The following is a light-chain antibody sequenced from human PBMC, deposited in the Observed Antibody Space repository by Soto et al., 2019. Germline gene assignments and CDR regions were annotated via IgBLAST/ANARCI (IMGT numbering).Light chain of an antibody. CDR3: SSYSSSSTHVX. CDR1: SSDVGDFNY. V-gene: IGLV2-14*03. J-gene: IGLJ2*01. Sequence: QSALTQPASVSGSPGRSVTISCTGSSSDVGDFNYVSWYQHLPGRAPKLIIYDVTNRPSGISYRFSASKSGRTASLTISGLQAEDEADYYCSSYSSSSTHVXFGGGXQLTVL. CDR2: DVT.